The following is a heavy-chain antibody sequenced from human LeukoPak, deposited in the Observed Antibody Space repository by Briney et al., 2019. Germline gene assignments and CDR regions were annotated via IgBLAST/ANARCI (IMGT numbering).Heavy chain of an antibody. V-gene: IGHV4-39*01. J-gene: IGHJ4*02. CDR1: GGFISSYY. CDR3: ARHVDWNYYFDY. Sequence: SETLSLTCTVSGGFISSYYWSWIRQRPGKGLEWIGGIYYSGSTYYNPSLKSRVTISVDTSKNQFSLKLSSVTAADTALYYCARHVDWNYYFDYWGQGTLVTVSS. D-gene: IGHD1-7*01. CDR2: IYYSGST.